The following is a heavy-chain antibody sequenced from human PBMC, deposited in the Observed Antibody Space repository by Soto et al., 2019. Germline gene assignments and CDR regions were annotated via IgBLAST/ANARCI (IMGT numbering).Heavy chain of an antibody. J-gene: IGHJ5*02. V-gene: IGHV4-61*08. D-gene: IGHD3-16*01. CDR2: IYYSGST. Sequence: PSETLSLTCGVSGDTISTGGYSWAWIRQPPGKGLEWIGYIYYSGSTNYNPSLKSRVTISVDTSKNQFSLKLSSVTAADTAVYYCARVGGINWFDPWGQGTLVTVSS. CDR1: GDTISTGGYS. CDR3: ARVGGINWFDP.